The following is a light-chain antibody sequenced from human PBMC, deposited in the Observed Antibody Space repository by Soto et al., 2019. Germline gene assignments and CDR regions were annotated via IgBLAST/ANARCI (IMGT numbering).Light chain of an antibody. Sequence: QSALPQPASVSGSPGQAITISCTGTSSDVGNYKYVSWYQQHPGKAPKLMIYEVSNRPSGVSNLFSGSKSGNTASLTISGLQAEDETDYYCFSYTSIGTYGFGTGTKRTVL. CDR3: FSYTSIGTYG. V-gene: IGLV2-14*01. CDR2: EVS. CDR1: SSDVGNYKY. J-gene: IGLJ1*01.